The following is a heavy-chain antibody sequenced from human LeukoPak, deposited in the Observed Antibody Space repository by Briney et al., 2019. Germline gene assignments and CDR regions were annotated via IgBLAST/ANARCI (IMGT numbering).Heavy chain of an antibody. V-gene: IGHV1-18*01. CDR2: ISAYNGNT. CDR1: GFDFTSYG. J-gene: IGHJ4*02. D-gene: IGHD3-16*01. Sequence: ASVKVSCTASGFDFTSYGISWVRQAPGQGLEWMGWISAYNGNTHYAQKLQGRVTMTTDTSASTAYMELRSLTADDTAVCYCAREPKSLGDLFFIDYWGQGTLVTVSS. CDR3: AREPKSLGDLFFIDY.